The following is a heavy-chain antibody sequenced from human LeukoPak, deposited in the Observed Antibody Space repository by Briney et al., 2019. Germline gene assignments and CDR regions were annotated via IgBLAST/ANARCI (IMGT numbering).Heavy chain of an antibody. CDR1: GFTFADFY. D-gene: IGHD3-3*02. J-gene: IGHJ4*01. Sequence: GGSLRLSCTASGFTFADFYMSWVRQAPGKGLEWVANIDEHGEGKHYVDSVKGRFTISRDNTKNSLYLDMTYLRAEDTATYFCARARPWVIFNYFDYWGQGTLVPVSS. CDR2: IDEHGEGK. CDR3: ARARPWVIFNYFDY. V-gene: IGHV3-7*04.